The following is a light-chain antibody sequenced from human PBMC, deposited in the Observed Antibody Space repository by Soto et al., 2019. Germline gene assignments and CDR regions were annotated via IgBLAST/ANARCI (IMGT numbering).Light chain of an antibody. V-gene: IGKV4-1*01. CDR1: QSVLYSSNNKNY. Sequence: DIVMTQSPDSLAVSLGERATINCKSSQSVLYSSNNKNYLARYQQKPGQPPKLLIYWASTRESGVPDRFSGGGSGTDFTLTISSLQAEDVAVYYCQQYYNTPYTFGQGTQLEIK. J-gene: IGKJ2*01. CDR3: QQYYNTPYT. CDR2: WAS.